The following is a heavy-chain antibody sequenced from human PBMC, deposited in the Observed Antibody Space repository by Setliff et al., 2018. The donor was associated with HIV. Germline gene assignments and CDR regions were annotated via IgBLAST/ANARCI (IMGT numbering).Heavy chain of an antibody. CDR1: GGSISSHY. CDR2: IYHTGRT. D-gene: IGHD3-22*01. V-gene: IGHV4-59*04. Sequence: SETLSLTCTVSGGSISSHYWGWIRQPPGKGLEWTGSIYHTGRTYYNRSLESRLTISIDTSKNQFSLKLTSVTAADTAMYYCASRIYYYDESRVLREEGFVPWGQGTLVTVSS. CDR3: ASRIYYYDESRVLREEGFVP. J-gene: IGHJ5*02.